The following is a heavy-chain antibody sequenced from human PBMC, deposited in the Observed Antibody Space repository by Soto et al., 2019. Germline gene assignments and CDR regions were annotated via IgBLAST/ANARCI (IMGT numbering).Heavy chain of an antibody. J-gene: IGHJ4*02. V-gene: IGHV3-30-3*01. Sequence: PGGSLRLSCAASGFTFSSYAMHWVRQAPGKGLEWVAVISYDGSNKYYADSVKGRFTISRDNSKNTLYLQMNSLRAEDTAVYYCARDDCSSTSCYADYWGQGTLVTVSS. CDR3: ARDDCSSTSCYADY. CDR2: ISYDGSNK. CDR1: GFTFSSYA. D-gene: IGHD2-2*01.